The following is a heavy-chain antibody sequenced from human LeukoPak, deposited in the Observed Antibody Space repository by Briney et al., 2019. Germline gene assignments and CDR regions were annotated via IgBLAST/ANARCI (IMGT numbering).Heavy chain of an antibody. CDR2: INPNNGDT. CDR3: ARTYYFGSGTYYDY. V-gene: IGHV1-2*02. D-gene: IGHD3-10*01. CDR1: GGTFSSYA. Sequence: ASVKVSCKASGGTFSSYAISWVRQAPGQGLEWMGWINPNNGDTNYAQKFQGRVTMTRDTSITTAYMELSRLTSDDTALYYCARTYYFGSGTYYDYWGQGTLVTVSS. J-gene: IGHJ4*02.